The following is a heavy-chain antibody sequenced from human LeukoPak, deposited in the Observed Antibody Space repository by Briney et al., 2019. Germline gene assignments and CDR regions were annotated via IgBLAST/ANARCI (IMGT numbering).Heavy chain of an antibody. D-gene: IGHD1-1*01. J-gene: IGHJ4*02. Sequence: GESLKISCKGSGYNFTNYWIGWVRQMPGKGLEWMGIRYPGDSDTRYSPSFQGQVTISADKSISTAYLQWSSLKASDTAMYYCARHLDGRSTGTTGDYWGQGTLVTVST. CDR1: GYNFTNYW. V-gene: IGHV5-51*01. CDR2: RYPGDSDT. CDR3: ARHLDGRSTGTTGDY.